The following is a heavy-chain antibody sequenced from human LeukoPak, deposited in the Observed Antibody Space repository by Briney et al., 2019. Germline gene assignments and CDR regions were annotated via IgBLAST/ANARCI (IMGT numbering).Heavy chain of an antibody. V-gene: IGHV4-38-2*02. CDR3: ATGTLLGVAGTVY. Sequence: PSETLSLTCTVSGYSISSGYYWGWIRQPPGKGLEWIGEIYHSGSTNYNPSLKSRVTISVDKSKNQFSLKLSSVTAADTAVYYCATGTLLGVAGTVYWGQGTLVTVSS. CDR2: IYHSGST. CDR1: GYSISSGYY. J-gene: IGHJ4*02. D-gene: IGHD6-19*01.